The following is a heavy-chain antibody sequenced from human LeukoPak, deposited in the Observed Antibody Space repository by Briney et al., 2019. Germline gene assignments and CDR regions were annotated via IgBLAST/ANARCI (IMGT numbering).Heavy chain of an antibody. V-gene: IGHV4-38-2*02. CDR1: NYSISTDYY. CDR3: ARYDVWGSYRAFDY. CDR2: MYHSGST. Sequence: SETLSLTCSVSNYSISTDYYWGWIRQPPGQGLEWIGTMYHSGSTYYNPSLKSRVTISVDTSKNQFSLRLSSVTAADTAVYYCARYDVWGSYRAFDYWGQGTLVTVSS. J-gene: IGHJ4*02. D-gene: IGHD3-16*02.